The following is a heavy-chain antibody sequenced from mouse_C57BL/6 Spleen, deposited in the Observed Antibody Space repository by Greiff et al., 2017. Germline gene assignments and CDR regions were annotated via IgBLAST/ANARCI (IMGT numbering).Heavy chain of an antibody. Sequence: QVQLQQPGTELVKPGASVKLSCKASGYTFTRYWMHWVKQRPGQGPGWLGNINPTNGGTNYNDKFKSKATLTVDKASITAYMQLSSLTSEDSAVYYCAREGYYDYDPFAYWGQGTLVTVSA. J-gene: IGHJ3*01. V-gene: IGHV1-53*01. CDR2: INPTNGGT. CDR1: GYTFTRYW. CDR3: AREGYYDYDPFAY. D-gene: IGHD2-4*01.